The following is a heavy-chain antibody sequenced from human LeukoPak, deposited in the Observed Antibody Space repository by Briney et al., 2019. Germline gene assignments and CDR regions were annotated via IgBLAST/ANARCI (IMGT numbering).Heavy chain of an antibody. CDR3: ARGYSGSLFDY. V-gene: IGHV4-61*08. Sequence: SETLSLTCTVSGGSVSSVGYYWSWIRQPPAKGLEWIGYSYNSGSDNYNPSLKGRVTISLDKSKNQFSLKLGSVTAADTAMYYCARGYSGSLFDYWGQGSLVTVSS. J-gene: IGHJ4*02. D-gene: IGHD1-26*01. CDR1: GGSVSSVGYY. CDR2: SYNSGSD.